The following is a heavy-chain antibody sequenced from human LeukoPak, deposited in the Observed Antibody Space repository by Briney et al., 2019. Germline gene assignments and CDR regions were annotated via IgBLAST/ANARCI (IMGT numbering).Heavy chain of an antibody. CDR3: AKDSHSGYFDY. J-gene: IGHJ4*02. CDR1: GFTFNNYN. Sequence: GGSLRLSCATSGFTFNNYNMSWVRQAPGRALEWVSSITSSGTYIFYADSLEGRFTISRDTSKNTLFLQINNLRAGDTAVYYCAKDSHSGYFDYWGQGTLVTVSS. CDR2: ITSSGTYI. V-gene: IGHV3-21*04. D-gene: IGHD1-26*01.